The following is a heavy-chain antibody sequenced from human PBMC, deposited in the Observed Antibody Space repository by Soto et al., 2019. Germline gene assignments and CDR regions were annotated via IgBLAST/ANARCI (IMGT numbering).Heavy chain of an antibody. V-gene: IGHV5-51*01. J-gene: IGHJ4*02. CDR3: ARLGFPGAIYFDS. CDR2: IYPGDSGT. Sequence: GESLKISCKGSGYNFTTFWIGWVRQVPGKGLEWMGIIYPGDSGTKYSPDFEGQVTISADRSTNTAYLQWRSLRASDTAMYYCARLGFPGAIYFDSWGLGTLVTVSS. CDR1: GYNFTTFW.